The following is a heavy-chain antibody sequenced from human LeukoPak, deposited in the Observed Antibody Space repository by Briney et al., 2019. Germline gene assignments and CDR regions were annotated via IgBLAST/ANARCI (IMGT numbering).Heavy chain of an antibody. CDR1: GFTFSSYW. D-gene: IGHD2-2*01. CDR3: ASPRLYCSSTSCYAGNFDY. Sequence: GGSLRLSCAASGFTFSSYWMHWVRQAPGEGLVWVSRINSDGSSTSYADSVKGRFTISRDNAKNTLYLQMNSLRAEDTAVYYCASPRLYCSSTSCYAGNFDYWGQGTLVTVSS. V-gene: IGHV3-74*01. J-gene: IGHJ4*02. CDR2: INSDGSST.